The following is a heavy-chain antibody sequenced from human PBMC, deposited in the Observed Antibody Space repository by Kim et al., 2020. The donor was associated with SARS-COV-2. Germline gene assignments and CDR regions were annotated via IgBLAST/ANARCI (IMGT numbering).Heavy chain of an antibody. CDR1: GLTFNNYP. CDR3: AKHDILVRGILLYDF. CDR2: IHSSGDT. D-gene: IGHD3-10*01. Sequence: GGSLRLSCAVSGLTFNNYPMSWVRQAPGRGLEWVSTIHSSGDTYYADSVKGRFTISRDNSKNTLYLQMDSLRAEDTAKYYCAKHDILVRGILLYDFWG. V-gene: IGHV3-23*05. J-gene: IGHJ3*01.